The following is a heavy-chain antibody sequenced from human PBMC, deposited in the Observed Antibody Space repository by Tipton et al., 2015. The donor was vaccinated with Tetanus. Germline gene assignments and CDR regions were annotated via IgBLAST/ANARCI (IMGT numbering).Heavy chain of an antibody. Sequence: SLRLSCAASGFTFSSHWMNWVRQAPGKGLEWLSSISSTSSYIYYADSVKGRFTVSRDNAKNSLSLQMKSLGDEDTAVYYCATGRTLDYWGQGILVSVSS. D-gene: IGHD1-26*01. V-gene: IGHV3-21*01. CDR2: ISSTSSYI. CDR1: GFTFSSHW. CDR3: ATGRTLDY. J-gene: IGHJ4*02.